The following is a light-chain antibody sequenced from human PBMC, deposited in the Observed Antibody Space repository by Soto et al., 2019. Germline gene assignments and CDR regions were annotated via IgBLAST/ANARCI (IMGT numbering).Light chain of an antibody. J-gene: IGLJ1*01. V-gene: IGLV2-14*01. CDR2: EVN. Sequence: QSALTQPSSVSGSPGQSITISCTGTSSDVGTYNYVSWYQQHPGKAPKLIISEVNNRPSGVSNRYAGSKSGNTASLIISGLPAEDEADYYCSSHGSSKIFGTGTKLTVL. CDR3: SSHGSSKI. CDR1: SSDVGTYNY.